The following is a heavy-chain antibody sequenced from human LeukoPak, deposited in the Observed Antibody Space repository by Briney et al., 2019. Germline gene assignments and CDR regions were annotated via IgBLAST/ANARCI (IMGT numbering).Heavy chain of an antibody. V-gene: IGHV3-43*02. CDR1: GFTFDDYA. Sequence: GGSLRLSCAASGFTFDDYAMHWVRQAPGKGLEWVSLISGDGGSTYYADSVKGRFTISRDNSKNSLYLQMDSLRTEDTALYYCAKDARSTSRLSWQIDYWGQGTLVTVSS. D-gene: IGHD2-2*01. J-gene: IGHJ4*02. CDR2: ISGDGGST. CDR3: AKDARSTSRLSWQIDY.